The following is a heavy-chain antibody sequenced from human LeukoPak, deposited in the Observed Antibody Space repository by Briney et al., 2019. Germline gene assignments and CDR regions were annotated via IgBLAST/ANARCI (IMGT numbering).Heavy chain of an antibody. CDR1: GYTFTSYY. CDR3: ARQIVGATTSGSYYYYGMDV. J-gene: IGHJ6*02. Sequence: ASVKVSCRASGYTFTSYYMHWVRQAPGQGLEWMGIINPSGGSTSYAQKFQGRVTMTRDTSTSTVYMELSSLRSEDTAVYYCARQIVGATTSGSYYYYGMDVWGQGTTVTVSS. CDR2: INPSGGST. V-gene: IGHV1-46*01. D-gene: IGHD1-26*01.